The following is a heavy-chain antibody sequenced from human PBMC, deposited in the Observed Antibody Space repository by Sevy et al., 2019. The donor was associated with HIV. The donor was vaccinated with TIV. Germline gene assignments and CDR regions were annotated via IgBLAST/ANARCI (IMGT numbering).Heavy chain of an antibody. CDR2: ISLNGGRT. CDR1: GFTFSSHT. J-gene: IGHJ4*02. D-gene: IGHD1-7*01. V-gene: IGHV3-64*01. Sequence: GGSLRLSCAASGFTFSSHTMPWVRQAPGKGLEYVSAISLNGGRTYSANSVKGRFTISRDNSNDLLYLKMDSLRTEDMAVYYCARVAFRELLPNGLDSWGQGTLVTVSS. CDR3: ARVAFRELLPNGLDS.